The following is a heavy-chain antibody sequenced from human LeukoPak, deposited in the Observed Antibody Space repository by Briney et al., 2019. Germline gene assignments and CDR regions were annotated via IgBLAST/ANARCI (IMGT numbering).Heavy chain of an antibody. J-gene: IGHJ4*02. Sequence: PSETLSLTCAVSGYSISSGYYWGLIRQPPGKGLEWICTIYHSETTYYNPSLKSRVTISVDTSKNQFSLKMSSVTAADTAVYYCARGSSYPHYFDYWGPGTLVPVSS. CDR1: GYSISSGYY. CDR3: ARGSSYPHYFDY. V-gene: IGHV4-38-2*01. CDR2: IYHSETT. D-gene: IGHD1-26*01.